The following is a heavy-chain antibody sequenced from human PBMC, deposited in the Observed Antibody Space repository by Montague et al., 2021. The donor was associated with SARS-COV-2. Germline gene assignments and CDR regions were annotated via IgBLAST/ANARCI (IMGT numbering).Heavy chain of an antibody. J-gene: IGHJ4*02. D-gene: IGHD3-10*01. V-gene: IGHV2-70*11. CDR2: IDWDDYK. Sequence: PALVKSTQTLTLTCTFSGFSLSTSGMCVSWIRQPPGKALEWLARIDWDDYKHYSTSLKTRLTISKDTSKNQVVLTMTNMDPVDTATYYCARSSVVRGVSLDYWGQGTLVTVSS. CDR1: GFSLSTSGMC. CDR3: ARSSVVRGVSLDY.